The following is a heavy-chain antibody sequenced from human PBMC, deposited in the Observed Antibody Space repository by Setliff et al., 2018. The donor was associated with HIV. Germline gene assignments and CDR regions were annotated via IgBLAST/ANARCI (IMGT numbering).Heavy chain of an antibody. J-gene: IGHJ4*02. D-gene: IGHD3-16*01. CDR1: GYTFTQSHD. CDR2: INLVTGKT. V-gene: IGHV1-3*01. CDR3: ANGGSGGQFDH. Sequence: ASVKVSCKTSGYTFTQSHDLHWVRQVPGQGPEWMGWINLVTGKTAYLQKVQGRVIITRDTSASTAFMEMSSLRSEDTAVYFCANGGSGGQFDHWGQGTLVTVSS.